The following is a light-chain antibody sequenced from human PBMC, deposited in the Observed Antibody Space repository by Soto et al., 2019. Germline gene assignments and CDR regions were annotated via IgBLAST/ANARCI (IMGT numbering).Light chain of an antibody. Sequence: EIVLTQSPGTLSLSPGERATLSCRASQRLSSNYLTWYQHKPGQAPRLLIYGTSSRATVIPDRFSGSGSGTDFTLTISRLEPEEFAVYFCQHFVSSPPRYTFGQGTKLEIK. CDR2: GTS. CDR1: QRLSSNY. V-gene: IGKV3-20*01. J-gene: IGKJ2*01. CDR3: QHFVSSPPRYT.